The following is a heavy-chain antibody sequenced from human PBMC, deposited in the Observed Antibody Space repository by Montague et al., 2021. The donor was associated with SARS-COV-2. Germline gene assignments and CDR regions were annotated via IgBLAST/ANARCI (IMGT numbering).Heavy chain of an antibody. D-gene: IGHD4-23*01. CDR1: GGSISSSSYH. CDR3: ARIRYYGGNSGFQGLVDY. J-gene: IGHJ4*02. Sequence: SETLSLTCIVSGGSISSSSYHWGWIRQPPGKGLEWIGTIYYSGSTYYNPSLKSRVTISVDTSKNQFSLKLSSVTAADTAVYYCARIRYYGGNSGFQGLVDYWGQGALVTVSS. CDR2: IYYSGST. V-gene: IGHV4-39*01.